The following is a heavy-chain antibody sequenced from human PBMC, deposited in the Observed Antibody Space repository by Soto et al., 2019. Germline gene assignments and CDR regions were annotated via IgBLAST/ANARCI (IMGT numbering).Heavy chain of an antibody. CDR2: IYHRGRA. CDR1: GGFLNSGAYY. V-gene: IGHV4-61*08. J-gene: IGHJ4*02. Sequence: QVQLQESGPGLVKPSETLSLTCNVSGGFLNSGAYYWSWIRQPPGKGLEWIGYIYHRGRADYNPSLKSRATISLDTSKNQFSLKLKSVNAVDTGVYYCARSWGGDGYSDWGQGTLVTVSS. D-gene: IGHD2-15*01. CDR3: ARSWGGDGYSD.